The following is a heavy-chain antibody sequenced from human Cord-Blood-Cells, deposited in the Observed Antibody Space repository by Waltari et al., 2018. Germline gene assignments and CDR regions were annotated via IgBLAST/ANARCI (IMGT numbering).Heavy chain of an antibody. CDR2: IYYSGST. D-gene: IGHD2-2*01. J-gene: IGHJ6*03. CDR3: AREVVPAASYYYYMDV. Sequence: QVQLQESGPGLVKPSETLSLTCTVSGGSISSSYWSWIRQPPGKGLEWIGYIYYSGSTNYSPSLKSRVTISVDTSKNQFSLKLSSVTAADTAVYYCAREVVPAASYYYYMDVWGKGTTVTVSS. V-gene: IGHV4-59*01. CDR1: GGSISSSY.